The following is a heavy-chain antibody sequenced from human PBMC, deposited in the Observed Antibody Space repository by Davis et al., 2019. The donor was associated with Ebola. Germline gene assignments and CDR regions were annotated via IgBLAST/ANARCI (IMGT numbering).Heavy chain of an antibody. CDR3: ARGPGGSPSHFDY. Sequence: GESLKISCAASGFTFSSYGFHWVRQAPGKGLEWVAYIRNDGSDKYYADSVKGRFTISRDNSKNTLYLQMNSLRAEDTAVYYCARGPGGSPSHFDYWGQGTLVTVSS. CDR2: IRNDGSDK. V-gene: IGHV3-30*02. D-gene: IGHD2-15*01. J-gene: IGHJ4*02. CDR1: GFTFSSYG.